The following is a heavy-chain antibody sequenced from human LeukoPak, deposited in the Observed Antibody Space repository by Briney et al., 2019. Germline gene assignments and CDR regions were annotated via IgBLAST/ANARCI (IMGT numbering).Heavy chain of an antibody. J-gene: IGHJ4*02. CDR2: INHSGST. CDR1: GGSFSGYY. V-gene: IGHV4-34*01. CDR3: ASGYYDSSGYYSHNDY. Sequence: SETLSLTCAVYGGSFSGYYWSWIRQPPGKGLEWIGEINHSGSTNYNPSLKSRVTISVDTSKYQFSLKLSSVTAADTAVYYCASGYYDSSGYYSHNDYWGQGTLVTVSS. D-gene: IGHD3-22*01.